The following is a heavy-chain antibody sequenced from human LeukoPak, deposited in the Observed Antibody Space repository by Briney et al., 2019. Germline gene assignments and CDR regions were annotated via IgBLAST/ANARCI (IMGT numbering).Heavy chain of an antibody. CDR1: GFSFSSYS. CDR3: AKASHRVTILRNFQH. J-gene: IGHJ1*01. CDR2: ISSGSGTT. D-gene: IGHD2-21*02. V-gene: IGHV3-48*01. Sequence: GGSLRLSCAASGFSFSSYSMNWVRQAPGKGLEWVSYISSGSGTTYSADSVKGRFTISRDNAKNSLYLQMNSLRAEDTAVYYCAKASHRVTILRNFQHWGQGTLVTVSS.